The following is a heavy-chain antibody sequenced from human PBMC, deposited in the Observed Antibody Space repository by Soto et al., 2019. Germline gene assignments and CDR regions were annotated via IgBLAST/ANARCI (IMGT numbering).Heavy chain of an antibody. CDR2: IIPIFGTA. J-gene: IGHJ5*02. D-gene: IGHD2-15*01. CDR3: ASVAYCSGGSCCWLDP. V-gene: IGHV1-69*01. CDR1: GGTFSSYA. Sequence: QVQLVQSGAEVKKPGSSVKVSCKASGGTFSSYAISWVRQAPGQGLEWMGGIIPIFGTANYAQKFQGRVTITAAESTSTADMELSSLRSEDTAVYYCASVAYCSGGSCCWLDPWGQGPLVTVSS.